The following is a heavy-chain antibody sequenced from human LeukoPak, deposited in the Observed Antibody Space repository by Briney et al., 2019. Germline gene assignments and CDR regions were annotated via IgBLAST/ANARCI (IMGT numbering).Heavy chain of an antibody. CDR3: ARLYYYDSSGYSHGGIDY. J-gene: IGHJ4*02. V-gene: IGHV4-34*01. CDR1: GGPFSGYY. CDR2: INHSGST. D-gene: IGHD3-22*01. Sequence: SETLSLTCAVYGGPFSGYYWSWIRQPPGKGLEWIGEINHSGSTNYNPSLNSRVTISVDTSKNQFSLKLSSVTAADTAVYYCARLYYYDSSGYSHGGIDYWGQGTLVTVSS.